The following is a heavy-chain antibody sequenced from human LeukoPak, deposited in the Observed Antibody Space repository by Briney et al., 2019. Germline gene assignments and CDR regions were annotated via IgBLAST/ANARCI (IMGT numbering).Heavy chain of an antibody. V-gene: IGHV4-34*01. Sequence: PSETLSLTCAVYGGSFSGYYWSWIRQPPGKGLEWIGEINHSGSTNYNPSLKSRVTISVDTSKNQFSLKLSSVTAAVTAVYYCARGSRRAYSSSWYYYWGQGTLVTVSS. CDR1: GGSFSGYY. CDR3: ARGSRRAYSSSWYYY. D-gene: IGHD6-13*01. J-gene: IGHJ4*02. CDR2: INHSGST.